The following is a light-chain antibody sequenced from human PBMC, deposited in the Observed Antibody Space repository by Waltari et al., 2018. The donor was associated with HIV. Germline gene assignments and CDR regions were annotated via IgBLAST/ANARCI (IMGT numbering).Light chain of an antibody. CDR1: TGAVTSGHY. J-gene: IGLJ3*02. Sequence: QAVVTQEPSLTVSPGDTVTLTCGSSTGAVTSGHYPYWFQQKPGPAPTTVIYAPKNKPSWTPARFSCSLVGDNAALTLSGAQPEDEADYYCLLSYSGGPWVFGGGTKLTVL. CDR3: LLSYSGGPWV. V-gene: IGLV7-46*01. CDR2: APK.